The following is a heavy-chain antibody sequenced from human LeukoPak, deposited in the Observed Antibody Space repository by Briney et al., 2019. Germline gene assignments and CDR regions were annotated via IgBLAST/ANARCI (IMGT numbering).Heavy chain of an antibody. CDR3: ARGSYSTVPELFDY. D-gene: IGHD4-11*01. CDR1: GFTFSSYA. CDR2: ISYDGSNK. V-gene: IGHV3-30*04. Sequence: GGSLRLSCAASGFTFSSYAMHRVRQAPGKGLEWVAVISYDGSNKYYADSVKGRFTISRDNSKNTLYLQMNSLRAEDTAVYYCARGSYSTVPELFDYWGQGTLVTVSS. J-gene: IGHJ4*02.